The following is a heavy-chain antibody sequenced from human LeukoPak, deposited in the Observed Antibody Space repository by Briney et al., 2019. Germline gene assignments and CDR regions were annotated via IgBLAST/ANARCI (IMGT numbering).Heavy chain of an antibody. CDR3: AKLNDNYYYYGMDV. Sequence: PGGSLRLSCAASGFTFSSSAMSWVRQAPGKGLEWVSAISNNGGYTYYADSVQGRFTISRDNSKNTLYLQMNSLRAEDTAVYYCAKLNDNYYYYGMDVWGQGTTVTVSS. CDR2: ISNNGGYT. V-gene: IGHV3-23*01. CDR1: GFTFSSSA. J-gene: IGHJ6*02. D-gene: IGHD1-1*01.